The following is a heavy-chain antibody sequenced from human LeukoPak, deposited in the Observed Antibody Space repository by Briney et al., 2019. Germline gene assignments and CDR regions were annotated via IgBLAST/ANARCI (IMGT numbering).Heavy chain of an antibody. J-gene: IGHJ3*02. CDR1: GYTFTGYY. V-gene: IGHV1-2*02. CDR3: ARIPTVTWAFDI. D-gene: IGHD4-17*01. Sequence: GASVKVSCRASGYTFTGYYMHWVRQAPGQGLEWMGWINPDSGGTNYAQKFQGRVTMTRDTSISTAYMELSRLRSDDTAIYYCARIPTVTWAFDIWGQGTMVTVSS. CDR2: INPDSGGT.